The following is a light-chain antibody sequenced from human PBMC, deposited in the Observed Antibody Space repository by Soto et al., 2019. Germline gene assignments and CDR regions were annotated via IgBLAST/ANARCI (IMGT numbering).Light chain of an antibody. CDR2: EVS. CDR1: SSDVGGYNY. J-gene: IGLJ1*01. Sequence: QSVLTQPASVSASPGQSITISCTGTSSDVGGYNYVSWYQQHPGKAPKLMIYEVSNRPSGVSNRFSGSKSGNTASLTISGLQAEDEADYYCSSFTSSSTLVFGTGTKVTLL. V-gene: IGLV2-14*01. CDR3: SSFTSSSTLV.